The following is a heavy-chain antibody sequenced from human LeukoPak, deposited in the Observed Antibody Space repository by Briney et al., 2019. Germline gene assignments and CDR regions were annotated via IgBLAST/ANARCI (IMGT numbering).Heavy chain of an antibody. CDR1: GFTFSSYA. D-gene: IGHD6-6*01. CDR2: ISYDGSNK. CDR3: AKLGGKEQLVHYGMDV. V-gene: IGHV3-30*18. J-gene: IGHJ6*02. Sequence: GGSLRLSCAASGFTFSSYAMSWVRQAPGKGLEGVAVISYDGSNKYYADSVKGRFTISRDNSKNTLYLQMNSLRAEDTAVYYCAKLGGKEQLVHYGMDVWGQGTTVTVSS.